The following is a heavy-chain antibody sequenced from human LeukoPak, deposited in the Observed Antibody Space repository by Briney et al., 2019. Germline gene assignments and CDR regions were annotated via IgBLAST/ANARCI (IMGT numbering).Heavy chain of an antibody. CDR2: ISGTGGGT. CDR1: EFTFKNYA. J-gene: IGHJ4*02. CDR3: ARRSRDGYNYFDY. D-gene: IGHD5-24*01. V-gene: IGHV3-23*01. Sequence: GGSLRLSCAASEFTFKNYAMNWVRRAPGKGLEWVSVISGTGGGTYADSVKGRFTISRDNSKNTVYLQMNSLRAEDTAIYYCARRSRDGYNYFDYWGQGTLVTVSS.